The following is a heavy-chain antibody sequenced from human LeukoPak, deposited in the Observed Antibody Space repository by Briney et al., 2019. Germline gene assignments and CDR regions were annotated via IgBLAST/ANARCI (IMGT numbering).Heavy chain of an antibody. V-gene: IGHV4-34*01. Sequence: SETLSLTCAVYGGSFSGYYWSWIRQPPGKGLEWIGEINHSGSTNYNPSLKSRVTISVDTSKNQFSLKLSSVTAADTAVYYCARTAIGDPTATPYAFDIWGQGTMVTVSS. D-gene: IGHD4-17*01. CDR1: GGSFSGYY. CDR3: ARTAIGDPTATPYAFDI. J-gene: IGHJ3*02. CDR2: INHSGST.